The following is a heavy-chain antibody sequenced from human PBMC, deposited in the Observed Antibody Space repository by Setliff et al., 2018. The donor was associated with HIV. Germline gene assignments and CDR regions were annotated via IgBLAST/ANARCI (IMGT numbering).Heavy chain of an antibody. D-gene: IGHD3-22*01. CDR2: IIPPFGTG. CDR3: AREEYDRDF. J-gene: IGHJ3*01. Sequence: RASVKVSCKASGGSFGNFAVSWVRQAPGQGLEFMGGIIPPFGTGKFAQKFQGRVTFSADEFTRIVYMELNRLRSDDTAVYYCAREEYDRDFWGQGTKVTVSS. V-gene: IGHV1-69*13. CDR1: GGSFGNFA.